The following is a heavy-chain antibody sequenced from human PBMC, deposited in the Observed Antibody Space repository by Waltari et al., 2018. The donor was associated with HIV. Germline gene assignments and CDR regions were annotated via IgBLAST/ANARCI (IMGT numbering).Heavy chain of an antibody. D-gene: IGHD6-19*01. CDR2: IWYDGSNK. V-gene: IGHV3-33*01. CDR1: GFTLSSHG. J-gene: IGHJ5*02. Sequence: QVQLVESGGGVVQPGRSLRLPCAASGFTLSSHGMQWVRQAPGTGLEWVAVIWYDGSNKYYADSVKSRFTISRDNSKNTLYLQMNSLRAEDTAVYYCARGATEQWLVRSGDWFDPWGQGTLVTVSS. CDR3: ARGATEQWLVRSGDWFDP.